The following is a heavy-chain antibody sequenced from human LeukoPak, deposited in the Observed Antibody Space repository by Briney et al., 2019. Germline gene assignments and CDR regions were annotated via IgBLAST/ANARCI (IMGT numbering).Heavy chain of an antibody. D-gene: IGHD3-10*01. CDR1: GYTFTSSD. CDR2: VNPNSGNT. V-gene: IGHV1-8*01. J-gene: IGHJ4*02. CDR3: ASGVHVDGSGSYYLDY. Sequence: ASVKVSCKASGYTFTSSDINWVRQATGQGLEWMGWVNPNSGNTGYAQKFQGRVTMTRKTSISTAYMELSSLRSEDTAVYYCASGVHVDGSGSYYLDYWGQGTLVTVSS.